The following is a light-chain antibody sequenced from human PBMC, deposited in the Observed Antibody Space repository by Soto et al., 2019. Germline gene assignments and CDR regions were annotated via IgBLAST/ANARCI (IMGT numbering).Light chain of an antibody. CDR1: QSISSW. Sequence: SASVGDRVTITCRASQSISSWLAWYQQKPGKAPKLLIYDASSWESGVPSRFSGSGSGTEFTLTISSLQPEDFAVYYCQQYHSLWTFGQGTKVDIK. J-gene: IGKJ1*01. CDR2: DAS. V-gene: IGKV1-5*01. CDR3: QQYHSLWT.